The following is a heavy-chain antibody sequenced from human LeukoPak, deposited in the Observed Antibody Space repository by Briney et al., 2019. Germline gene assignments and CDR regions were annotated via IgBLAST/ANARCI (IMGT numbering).Heavy chain of an antibody. Sequence: SETLSLTCPVSSGSISSGVYYWSWIRQHPGKGLEWVGYIYYSGSTYYNPSLKSRVTISVDTSKNQFSLKLSSVTAADTAVYYCARGVRWLQLSYFDYWGQGTLVTVSS. CDR3: ARGVRWLQLSYFDY. CDR2: IYYSGST. J-gene: IGHJ4*02. CDR1: SGSISSGVYY. V-gene: IGHV4-31*03. D-gene: IGHD5-24*01.